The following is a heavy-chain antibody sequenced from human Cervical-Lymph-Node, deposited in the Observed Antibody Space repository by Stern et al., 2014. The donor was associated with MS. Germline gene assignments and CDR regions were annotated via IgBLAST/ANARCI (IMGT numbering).Heavy chain of an antibody. D-gene: IGHD4-23*01. J-gene: IGHJ4*02. Sequence: QVQLQESGPGLVKPSQTLSLTCTVSGGSISSGGYYWSWIRQHPGKGLEWIGYIYYSGSPYYNPSIKSRVTISVDTSKNQFSLKLSSVTAADTAVYYCARVGRMATLYYFDYWGQGTLVTVSS. CDR3: ARVGRMATLYYFDY. CDR1: GGSISSGGYY. CDR2: IYYSGSP. V-gene: IGHV4-31*03.